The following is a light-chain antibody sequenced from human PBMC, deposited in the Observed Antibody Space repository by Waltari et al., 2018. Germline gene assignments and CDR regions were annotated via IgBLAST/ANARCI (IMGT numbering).Light chain of an antibody. CDR2: SAS. J-gene: IGKJ4*01. Sequence: DIQMTQSPSSLSASVGDRVTITCRASQSISVYVNWYQQKAGEAPSLLISSASTLDGVVSSRIIGRGTVTDFTLTINNLQPEDFATYFCQQSFTTPRTFGGGTKVEIK. V-gene: IGKV1-39*01. CDR3: QQSFTTPRT. CDR1: QSISVY.